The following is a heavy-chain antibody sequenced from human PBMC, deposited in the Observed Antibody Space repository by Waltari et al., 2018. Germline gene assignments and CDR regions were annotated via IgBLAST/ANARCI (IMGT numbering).Heavy chain of an antibody. J-gene: IGHJ6*02. V-gene: IGHV1-69*13. CDR1: GGTFSSYA. CDR3: ARSLRLRSSEYYYYGMDV. CDR2: IIPIFGTA. D-gene: IGHD3-10*01. Sequence: QVQLVQSGAEVKKPGSSVKVSCKASGGTFSSYAISWVRQAPGQGLEWMGGIIPIFGTANYEQKYQGRVTMTADESTSTAYMELSSLRSEDTAVYYCARSLRLRSSEYYYYGMDVWGQGTTVTVSS.